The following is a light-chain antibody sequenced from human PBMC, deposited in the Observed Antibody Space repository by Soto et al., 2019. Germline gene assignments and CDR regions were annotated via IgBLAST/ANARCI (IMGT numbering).Light chain of an antibody. V-gene: IGKV2-30*02. CDR2: KVS. CDR1: QTLAHSDGNTY. CDR3: MQGTPWPYT. J-gene: IGKJ2*01. Sequence: DVVVTQSPLSLPVTLGQPASISCRSSQTLAHSDGNTYLSWFQQRPGQSPRRLIYKVSNRDSGVPDRFGGSGSGTDFTLKISRVEAEDVGVYYCMQGTPWPYTFGQGTKLEIK.